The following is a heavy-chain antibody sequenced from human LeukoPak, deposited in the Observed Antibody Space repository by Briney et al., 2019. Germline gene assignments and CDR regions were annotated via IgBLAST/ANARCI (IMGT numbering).Heavy chain of an antibody. J-gene: IGHJ5*02. CDR2: INNEGTTI. D-gene: IGHD2-2*01. V-gene: IGHV3-74*01. Sequence: GGSLRLSCEASGLTFSNSWMHWVRQAPGKGLVWVSRINNEGTTISYADSVKGRFTISRDNSKNTLYLQMNSLRPEDTAVYYCARGLPSSTRTYNWFDPWGPGTLVTVSS. CDR1: GLTFSNSW. CDR3: ARGLPSSTRTYNWFDP.